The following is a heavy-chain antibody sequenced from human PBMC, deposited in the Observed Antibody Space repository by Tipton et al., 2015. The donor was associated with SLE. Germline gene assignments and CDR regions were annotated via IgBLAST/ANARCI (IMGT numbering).Heavy chain of an antibody. V-gene: IGHV4-59*11. CDR2: IYNSGSG. D-gene: IGHD3-22*01. CDR1: GGSISSHY. J-gene: IGHJ3*02. CDR3: ARSDYYDSSGYYSYAFET. Sequence: TLSLTCTVSGGSISSHYWSWIRQPPGKGLEWIGYIYNSGSGNYNPSLKSRVTISVDTSKNQFSLKLSSASAADTAVYYCARSDYYDSSGYYSYAFETWAQGTMVPVSS.